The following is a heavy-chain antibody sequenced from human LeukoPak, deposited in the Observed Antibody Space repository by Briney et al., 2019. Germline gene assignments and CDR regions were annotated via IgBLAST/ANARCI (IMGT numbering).Heavy chain of an antibody. CDR3: AREGVFSWYY. CDR2: INPSGGST. V-gene: IGHV1-46*01. J-gene: IGHJ4*02. Sequence: ASVKVSCKASGGTFSSYAISWVRQAPGQGLEWMGIINPSGGSTSYAQKFQGRVTMTRDTSTSTVYMELSSLRSEDTAVYYCAREGVFSWYYWGQGTLVTVSS. D-gene: IGHD6-13*01. CDR1: GGTFSSYA.